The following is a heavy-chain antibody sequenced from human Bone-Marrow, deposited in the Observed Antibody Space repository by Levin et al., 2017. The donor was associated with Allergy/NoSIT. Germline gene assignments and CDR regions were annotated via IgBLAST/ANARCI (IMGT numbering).Heavy chain of an antibody. Sequence: GESLKISCAASGFTFSSYGMHWVRQAPGKGLEWVAVISYDGSNKYYADSVKGRFTISRDNSKNTLYLQMNSLRAEDTAVYYCAKDLVRIRAVVGAPLQYYYYYGMDVWGQGTTVTVSS. J-gene: IGHJ6*02. CDR2: ISYDGSNK. D-gene: IGHD1-26*01. V-gene: IGHV3-30*18. CDR1: GFTFSSYG. CDR3: AKDLVRIRAVVGAPLQYYYYYGMDV.